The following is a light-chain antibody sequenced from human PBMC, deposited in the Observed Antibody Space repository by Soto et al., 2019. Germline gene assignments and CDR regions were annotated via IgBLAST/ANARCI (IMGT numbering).Light chain of an antibody. CDR2: DVS. CDR1: SSDVGGYNY. CDR3: CSYAGSYYV. J-gene: IGLJ1*01. Sequence: QSVLTQPRSVSGSPGQSVTISCTGTSSDVGGYNYVSWYQQHPGKAPKLVIYDVSKRPSGVPDRFSGSKSGNTASLTISGLQAEDEADYYFCSYAGSYYVFGTGTKVTVL. V-gene: IGLV2-11*01.